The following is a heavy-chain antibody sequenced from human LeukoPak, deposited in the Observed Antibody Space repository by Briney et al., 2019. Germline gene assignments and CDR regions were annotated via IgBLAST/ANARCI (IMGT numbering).Heavy chain of an antibody. V-gene: IGHV3-53*01. Sequence: GGSLRLSCIASGFTFSSYAMSWVRQAPGKGLEWVSVIYSGGSTYYADSVKGRFTISRDNSKNTLYLQMNSLRAEDTAVYYCARGRGDFDYWGQGTLVTVSS. J-gene: IGHJ4*02. CDR3: ARGRGDFDY. CDR1: GFTFSSYA. CDR2: IYSGGST. D-gene: IGHD3-10*01.